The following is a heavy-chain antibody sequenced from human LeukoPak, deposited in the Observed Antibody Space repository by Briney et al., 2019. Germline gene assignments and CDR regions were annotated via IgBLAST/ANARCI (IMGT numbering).Heavy chain of an antibody. CDR2: IHYSGSV. D-gene: IGHD5-24*01. J-gene: IGHJ4*02. CDR1: GGSFSGYY. Sequence: PSETLSLTCAVYGGSFSGYYWTWIRQPPGKGLEWIGEIHYSGSVTYNPSLKSRVAITADTSNNQFSLKVNSVTAADTAVYYCARGTDAYKCGNSWGQGTLVTVSS. CDR3: ARGTDAYKCGNS. V-gene: IGHV4-34*01.